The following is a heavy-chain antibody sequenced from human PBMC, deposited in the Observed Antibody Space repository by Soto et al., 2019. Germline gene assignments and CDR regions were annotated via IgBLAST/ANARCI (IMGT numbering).Heavy chain of an antibody. J-gene: IGHJ6*02. CDR2: IYHSGST. D-gene: IGHD2-2*01. CDR3: AIVSQGPEDIVVAAGISCPSVAAGMDF. Sequence: QVQLQESGPGLVKPSGTLSLTCAVSGGSISSSNWWSWVRQPPGKGLEWIGEIYHSGSTNYNPSLMSLVTISVDKSKNHFSLKLSSVTAADRAVYYCAIVSQGPEDIVVAAGISCPSVAAGMDFWCQGTTVTVSS. V-gene: IGHV4-4*02. CDR1: GGSISSSNW.